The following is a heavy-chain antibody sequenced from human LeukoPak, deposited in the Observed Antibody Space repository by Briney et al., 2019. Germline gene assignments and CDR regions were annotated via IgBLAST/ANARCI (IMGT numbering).Heavy chain of an antibody. CDR3: ARYYYYDSSGYYYSAFDI. Sequence: SETLSLTCTVSGGSISSGDYYWSWIRQPPGKGLEWIGYIYYNGSTYYNPSLKSRVTISVDTSKNQFSLKLSSVTAADTAVYYCARYYYYDSSGYYYSAFDIWGQGTMVTVSS. J-gene: IGHJ3*02. CDR1: GGSISSGDYY. CDR2: IYYNGST. D-gene: IGHD3-22*01. V-gene: IGHV4-30-4*01.